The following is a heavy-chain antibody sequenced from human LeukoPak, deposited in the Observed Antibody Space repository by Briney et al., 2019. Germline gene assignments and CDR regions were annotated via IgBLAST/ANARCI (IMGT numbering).Heavy chain of an antibody. Sequence: SVKVSCKASGGTFSSYAISWVRRAPGQGLEWMGRIIPIFGIANYAQKFQGRVTITADKSTSTAYMELSSLRSEDTAVYYCARAYSGNSGYYFDYWGQGTLVTVSS. J-gene: IGHJ4*02. CDR2: IIPIFGIA. CDR1: GGTFSSYA. V-gene: IGHV1-69*04. CDR3: ARAYSGNSGYYFDY. D-gene: IGHD4-23*01.